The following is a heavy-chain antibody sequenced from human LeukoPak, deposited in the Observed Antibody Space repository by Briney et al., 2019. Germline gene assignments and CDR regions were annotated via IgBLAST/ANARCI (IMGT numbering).Heavy chain of an antibody. CDR2: INSDGSST. Sequence: GGSLRRSCAASGFTFSNYWMHWVRQAPGKGLVWVSLINSDGSSTNYADSVKGRFTIYRDNAKNTLYLQMNSLRAEDTAVYYCARDYGDAFDVWGQGTMVTVSS. V-gene: IGHV3-74*01. CDR3: ARDYGDAFDV. J-gene: IGHJ3*01. D-gene: IGHD4-17*01. CDR1: GFTFSNYW.